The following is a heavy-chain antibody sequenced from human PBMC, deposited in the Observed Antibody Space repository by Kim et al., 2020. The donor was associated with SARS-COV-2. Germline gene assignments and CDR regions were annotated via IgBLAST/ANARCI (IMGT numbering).Heavy chain of an antibody. CDR3: ARHSLTTIFGVVAYYGMDV. V-gene: IGHV4-39*01. J-gene: IGHJ6*02. D-gene: IGHD3-3*01. Sequence: RVTISVDTSKNQFSLKLSSVTAADTAVYYCARHSLTTIFGVVAYYGMDVWGQGTTVTVSS.